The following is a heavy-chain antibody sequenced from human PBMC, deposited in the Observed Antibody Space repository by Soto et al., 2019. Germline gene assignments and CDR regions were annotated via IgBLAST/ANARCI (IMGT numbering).Heavy chain of an antibody. CDR2: INPASGHT. CDR1: GYTFTTYA. Sequence: ASVKVSCKASGYTFTTYALHWVRQAPGQRPEWMGWINPASGHTKYSKKFQDRVTITRDTSASTGYMELSSLRSEDTAVYYCGRSVVGATGEILYNAMDVWGQGTAVTVSS. J-gene: IGHJ6*02. V-gene: IGHV1-3*01. CDR3: GRSVVGATGEILYNAMDV. D-gene: IGHD1-26*01.